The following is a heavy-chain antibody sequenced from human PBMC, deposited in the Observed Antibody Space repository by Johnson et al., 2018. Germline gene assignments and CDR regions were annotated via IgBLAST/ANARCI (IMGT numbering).Heavy chain of an antibody. Sequence: QVQLQESGPGLVKPSETLSLTCSVSGGSISFYYWNWMRQSPGKGLEWIGNIYTSGSTIYNPSLKSRVTISVDTSKNQFPLKPSPVTAADPAVYYCARGLYQLLSNAPYFDSWGQGTLVTVSS. CDR3: ARGLYQLLSNAPYFDS. CDR1: GGSISFYY. V-gene: IGHV4-59*13. J-gene: IGHJ4*02. D-gene: IGHD2-2*01. CDR2: IYTSGST.